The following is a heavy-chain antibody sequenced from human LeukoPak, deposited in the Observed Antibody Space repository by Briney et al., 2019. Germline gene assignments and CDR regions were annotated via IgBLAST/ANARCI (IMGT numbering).Heavy chain of an antibody. V-gene: IGHV4-59*08. J-gene: IGHJ4*02. D-gene: IGHD6-19*01. CDR3: VRRDTGWNYFDY. CDR2: IYYTGKI. Sequence: SETLSLTCAVSSGSINSHYWGWIRQPPGKGLQWIGDIYYTGKINYNPSLKSRVTITLDTSKDHLSLNLTSVLAADTAIYYCVRRDTGWNYFDYWGQGILVTVSS. CDR1: SGSINSHY.